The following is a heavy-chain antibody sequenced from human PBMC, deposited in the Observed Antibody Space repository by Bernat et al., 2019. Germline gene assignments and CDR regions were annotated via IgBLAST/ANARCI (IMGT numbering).Heavy chain of an antibody. V-gene: IGHV3-7*03. D-gene: IGHD4/OR15-4a*01. CDR3: ARDPYDAVGYGAFDF. CDR1: GFTFSAYW. CDR2: INKDGSAN. J-gene: IGHJ3*01. Sequence: EVQLVESGGVLVQPGGSLRLSCAASGFTFSAYWMTWVRQAPGKGLGWVANINKDGSANEYVDSVKGRFSISRDNAKNSLFLQMNNLRGEDTALYYCARDPYDAVGYGAFDFWVHGTMVTVSS.